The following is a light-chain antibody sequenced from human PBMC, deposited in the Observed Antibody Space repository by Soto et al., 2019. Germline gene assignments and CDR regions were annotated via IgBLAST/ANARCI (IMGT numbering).Light chain of an antibody. J-gene: IGKJ2*01. V-gene: IGKV1-5*01. CDR2: DAS. CDR3: QQYDSYTYT. Sequence: DIQMTQSPSTLSASVGDTVTITCRASQGVSNWVAWYRQKPGQAPELLIYDASTLQSGVPSRFSGTGYGTDFTLTISNLHPADSAAYACQQYDSYTYTFGQWTKLEVK. CDR1: QGVSNW.